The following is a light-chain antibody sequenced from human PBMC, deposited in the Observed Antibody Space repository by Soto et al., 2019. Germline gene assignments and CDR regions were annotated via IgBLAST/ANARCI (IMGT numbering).Light chain of an antibody. J-gene: IGKJ1*01. V-gene: IGKV3-20*01. CDR2: GAS. CDR3: QQYGSSPWT. CDR1: QSVSSSY. Sequence: EIVLTQSPGTLSLSPGERTTLSCRASQSVSSSYLAWYQQKPGQAPRLLISGASSRATGIPDRFSGSGSGTDFTLTISRLESEDFAIYYCQQYGSSPWTFGPGTKVDIK.